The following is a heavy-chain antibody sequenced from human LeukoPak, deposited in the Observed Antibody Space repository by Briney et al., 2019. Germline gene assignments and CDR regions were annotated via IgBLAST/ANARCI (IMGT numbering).Heavy chain of an antibody. V-gene: IGHV4-38-2*02. D-gene: IGHD1-26*01. CDR2: TYHSGST. J-gene: IGHJ2*01. CDR1: VYSISSGYY. Sequence: SETLSLTCTVPVYSISSGYYWGWIRQPPGKGLEWIGNTYHSGSTYYNPSLKSRVTISVDTSKNQFSLKLSSVTAADTAVYYCARDSVRVVGAIWYFDLWGRGTLVTVSS. CDR3: ARDSVRVVGAIWYFDL.